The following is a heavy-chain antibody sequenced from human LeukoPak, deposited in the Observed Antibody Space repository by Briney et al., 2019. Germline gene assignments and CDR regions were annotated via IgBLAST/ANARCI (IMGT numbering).Heavy chain of an antibody. CDR3: ARSRQASGLFNS. J-gene: IGHJ5*01. CDR1: GYAITSGGFS. Sequence: PSQTLSLTCTVSGYAITSGGFSWNWIRQPPGKGLEWIGCIYDRGPAYYNPSLKSRFTITVDRPKNQFFLNVTSLTAADTAVYYCARSRQASGLFNSWGQGTLVVVSS. D-gene: IGHD3-10*01. V-gene: IGHV4-30-2*01. CDR2: IYDRGPA.